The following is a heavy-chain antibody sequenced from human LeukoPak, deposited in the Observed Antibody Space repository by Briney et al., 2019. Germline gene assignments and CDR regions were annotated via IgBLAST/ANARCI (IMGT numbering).Heavy chain of an antibody. CDR3: ARGDSISWYAY. V-gene: IGHV3-30-3*01. D-gene: IGHD6-13*01. CDR1: GFTFSSYA. Sequence: GRSLRLSCAASGFTFSSYAMHWVRQAPGKGLEWVAVISYDGSNKYYADSVKGRFTISRDNSRNTLYLQMNSLRAEDAALYYCARGDSISWYAYWGRGILVTVSS. CDR2: ISYDGSNK. J-gene: IGHJ4*02.